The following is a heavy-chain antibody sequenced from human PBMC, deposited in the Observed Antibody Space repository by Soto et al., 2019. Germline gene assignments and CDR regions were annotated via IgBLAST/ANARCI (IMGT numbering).Heavy chain of an antibody. J-gene: IGHJ6*02. CDR1: GGTFSSYA. CDR3: ARALAVAGHAPYYYYYGMDV. V-gene: IGHV1-69*06. D-gene: IGHD6-19*01. CDR2: IIPIFGTA. Sequence: SVKVSCKASGGTFSSYAISWVRQAPGQGLEWMGGIIPIFGTANYAQKFQGRVTITADKSTSTAYMELSSLRSEDTAVYYCARALAVAGHAPYYYYYGMDVWGQGTTVTVSS.